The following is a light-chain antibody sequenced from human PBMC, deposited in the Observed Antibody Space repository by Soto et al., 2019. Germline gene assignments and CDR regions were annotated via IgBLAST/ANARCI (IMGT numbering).Light chain of an antibody. Sequence: DIQMTQSPSTLSASVGDRVTITCRASQSISSWLAWYQQKPGKAPKLLIYKASSLESGVPARFSGSGSGTEFTLTISSLQPDDFATYDCQQYNSYWTFGQGTKGEIK. J-gene: IGKJ1*01. CDR1: QSISSW. CDR3: QQYNSYWT. V-gene: IGKV1-5*03. CDR2: KAS.